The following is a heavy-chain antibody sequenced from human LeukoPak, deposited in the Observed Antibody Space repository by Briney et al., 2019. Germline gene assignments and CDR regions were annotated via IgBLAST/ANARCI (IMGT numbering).Heavy chain of an antibody. D-gene: IGHD2-8*01. Sequence: GRSLRLSCAASGFTFSSYGMHWVRQAPGKGLEWVVVIWYDGSNKYYADSVKGRFTISRDNSKNTLYLQMNSLRAEDTAVYYCAKDGGETNGDYLDYWGQGTLVTVSS. V-gene: IGHV3-33*06. CDR1: GFTFSSYG. CDR2: IWYDGSNK. CDR3: AKDGGETNGDYLDY. J-gene: IGHJ4*02.